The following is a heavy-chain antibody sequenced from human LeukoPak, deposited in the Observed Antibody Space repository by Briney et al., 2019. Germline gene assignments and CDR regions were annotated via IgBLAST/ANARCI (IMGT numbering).Heavy chain of an antibody. CDR1: GFTFSSYA. J-gene: IGHJ4*03. CDR3: VILVLDDY. CDR2: IISKGGST. Sequence: GGPWRLSGRASGFTFSSYATHWVRRAPGKGLEDGSAIISKGGSTYYADSVKVRSTISSDNSNNTLYIQMSSLRAEDTAVYYCVILVLDDYWGQGTPVTVSS. D-gene: IGHD3-3*02. V-gene: IGHV3-64D*06.